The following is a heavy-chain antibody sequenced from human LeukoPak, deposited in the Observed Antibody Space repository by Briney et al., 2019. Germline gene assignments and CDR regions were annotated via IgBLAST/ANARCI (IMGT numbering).Heavy chain of an antibody. D-gene: IGHD3-10*01. V-gene: IGHV3-23*01. CDR1: GFTFSNYA. CDR2: INSGAGYT. J-gene: IGHJ4*02. CDR3: AKDLEGSGSYYFDY. Sequence: PGGSLRLSCAASGFTFSNYAMSWVRQAPGKGLEWVSAINSGAGYTYYADSVKGRFTISRDNSKNTLYLQMNSLRAEDTAVYYCAKDLEGSGSYYFDYWGQGTLVTVSS.